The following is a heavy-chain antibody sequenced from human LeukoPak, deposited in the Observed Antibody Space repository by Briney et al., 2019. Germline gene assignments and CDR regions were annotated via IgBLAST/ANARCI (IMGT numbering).Heavy chain of an antibody. J-gene: IGHJ3*02. D-gene: IGHD3-9*01. Sequence: SGTLSLTCTVSGDSITSYHWSWIRQSPGGGLEWIVYSKYRGNTNNNPSLKSRVTISVDRSKNQVSLRLSSVTAADTAIYYFARLRNYDILSGFFGFDIWGQGPMVTVSS. CDR3: ARLRNYDILSGFFGFDI. V-gene: IGHV4-59*08. CDR2: SKYRGNT. CDR1: GDSITSYH.